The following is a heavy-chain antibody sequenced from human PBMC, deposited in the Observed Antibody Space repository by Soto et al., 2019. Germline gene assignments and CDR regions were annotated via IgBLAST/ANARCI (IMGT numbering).Heavy chain of an antibody. J-gene: IGHJ6*04. CDR2: INHRGST. CDR3: ARGFGEDDILTGYSRVYYYGMDV. D-gene: IGHD3-9*01. V-gene: IGHV4-34*01. CDR1: GVTFSGDY. Sequence: SATLSLTCAVYGVTFSGDYWSWIRQPQGEGLEWIGEINHRGSTNYNPSIKSRVTRSVETSKNQFSLKLSSVTAADTAVYYCARGFGEDDILTGYSRVYYYGMDVWGKGTTVT.